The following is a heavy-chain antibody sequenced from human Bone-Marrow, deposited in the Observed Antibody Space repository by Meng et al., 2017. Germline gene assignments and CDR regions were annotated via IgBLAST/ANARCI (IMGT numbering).Heavy chain of an antibody. CDR1: GFTFSSYG. D-gene: IGHD5-18*01. J-gene: IGHJ4*02. CDR3: ASQGRGYSYGRPDY. V-gene: IGHV3-30*06. Sequence: VGACGGGVVHAGRSLRLSCAASGFTFSSYGMHWVRQAPGKGLEWVAVISYDGSNKYYADSVKGRFTISRDNSKNTLYLQMNSLRAEDTAVYYCASQGRGYSYGRPDYWGQGTLVTVSS. CDR2: ISYDGSNK.